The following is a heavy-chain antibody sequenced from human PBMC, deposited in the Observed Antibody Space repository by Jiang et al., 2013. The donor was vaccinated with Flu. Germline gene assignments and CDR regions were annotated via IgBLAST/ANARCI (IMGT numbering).Heavy chain of an antibody. J-gene: IGHJ4*02. V-gene: IGHV1-46*03. CDR2: INPSGGST. CDR1: GYTFTSYY. D-gene: IGHD3-10*01. CDR3: ARDWTSWSEYYGSGSYPTGDY. Sequence: SGAEVKKPGASVKVSCKASGYTFTSYYMHWVRQAPGQGLEWMGIINPSGGSTSYAQKFQGRVTMTRDTSTSTVYMELSSLRSEDTAVYYCARDWTSWSEYYGSGSYPTGDYWGQGTLVTVSS.